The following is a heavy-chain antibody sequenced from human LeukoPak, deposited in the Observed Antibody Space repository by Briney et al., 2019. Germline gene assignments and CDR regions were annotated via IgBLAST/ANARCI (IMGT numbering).Heavy chain of an antibody. V-gene: IGHV4-34*01. CDR2: INHSGST. J-gene: IGHJ4*02. D-gene: IGHD3-10*01. CDR3: AREPFMHYGSGSYHIPFDY. CDR1: GGSFSGYY. Sequence: PSETLSLTCAVYGGSFSGYYWSWIRQPPGKGLEWIGEINHSGSTNYNPSLKSRVTISVDTSKNQFSLKLSSVTAADTAVYYCAREPFMHYGSGSYHIPFDYWGQGALVTVSS.